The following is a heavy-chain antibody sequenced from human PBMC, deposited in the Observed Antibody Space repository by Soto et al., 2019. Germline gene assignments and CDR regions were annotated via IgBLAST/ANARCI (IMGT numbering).Heavy chain of an antibody. Sequence: GGSLRLSCAASGFTFSNAWMNWVRQAPGKGLEWVGRIKSKTDGGTTDYAAPVKGRFTISRDDSKNTLYLQMNSLKTEDTAVYYCTTVPGYCSSTSCQSYYFDYWGQGTLVTVSS. CDR3: TTVPGYCSSTSCQSYYFDY. V-gene: IGHV3-15*07. CDR2: IKSKTDGGTT. J-gene: IGHJ4*02. D-gene: IGHD2-2*01. CDR1: GFTFSNAW.